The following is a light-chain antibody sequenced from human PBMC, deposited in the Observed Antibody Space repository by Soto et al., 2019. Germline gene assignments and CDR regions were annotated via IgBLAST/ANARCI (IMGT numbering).Light chain of an antibody. V-gene: IGLV2-14*01. CDR3: SSYTGSSTAYE. CDR1: SSDGGRYNY. J-gene: IGLJ6*01. Sequence: QSALTQPASVSGSPGQASTISCTGTSSDGGRYNYVSWYQQHPVKAPKLIIYDVANRPSGVSDRFSASQSGNTASLIISGLQADDEADYYCSSYTGSSTAYECGSGTKVTVL. CDR2: DVA.